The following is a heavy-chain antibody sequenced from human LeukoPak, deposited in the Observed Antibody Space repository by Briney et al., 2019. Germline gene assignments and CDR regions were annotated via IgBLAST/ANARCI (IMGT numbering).Heavy chain of an antibody. Sequence: SGGSLRLSCAASGFTFSSYAMSWVRQAPGKGLEWVSAIRGSGGSTYYAASVKGRFTISRDNFKNTLYLQMNCLRAEDTAVYYCAYDSSGYYLIPRPVGHDYWGQGTLVTVSS. V-gene: IGHV3-23*01. J-gene: IGHJ4*02. CDR2: IRGSGGST. CDR1: GFTFSSYA. CDR3: AYDSSGYYLIPRPVGHDY. D-gene: IGHD3-22*01.